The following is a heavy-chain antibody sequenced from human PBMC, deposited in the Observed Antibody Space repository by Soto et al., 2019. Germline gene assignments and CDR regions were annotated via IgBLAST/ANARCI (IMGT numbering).Heavy chain of an antibody. Sequence: ESLKISCMGSGYKVSTWHNFTSYWIAWVRQMPGEGLEWMGIIYPGDSDTRYSPSFQGQVTISADKSINSVYLQWSSLKASDTAMYYCARALFPISPYLNRIAVAGTGYWGQGTLVTVSS. CDR3: ARALFPISPYLNRIAVAGTGY. D-gene: IGHD6-19*01. V-gene: IGHV5-51*01. CDR1: GYKVSTWHNFTSYW. CDR2: IYPGDSDT. J-gene: IGHJ4*02.